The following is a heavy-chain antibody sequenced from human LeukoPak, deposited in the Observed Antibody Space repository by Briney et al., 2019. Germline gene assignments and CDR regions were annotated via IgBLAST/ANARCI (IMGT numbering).Heavy chain of an antibody. CDR3: ARDPGGYHFDY. J-gene: IGHJ4*02. V-gene: IGHV4-59*01. D-gene: IGHD1-1*01. CDR1: GGSISSYY. CDR2: IYSSGST. Sequence: PSETLSLTCTVSGGSISSYYWTRFRQPPGKGLEWIGYIYSSGSTNYNPSLKSRVTISVDTSKNQFSLKLRSVTAADTAVYYCARDPGGYHFDYWGQGTLVTVSS.